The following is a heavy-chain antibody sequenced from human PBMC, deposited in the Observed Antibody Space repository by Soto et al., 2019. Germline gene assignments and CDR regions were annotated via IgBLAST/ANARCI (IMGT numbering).Heavy chain of an antibody. D-gene: IGHD2-15*01. CDR2: IIPIFGTA. J-gene: IGHJ6*02. Sequence: SVKVSCKASGGTFSSYAISWVRQAPGRGLEWMGGIIPIFGTANYAQKLQGRVTMTTDTSTSTAYMELRSLRSDDTAVYYCASSGYCSGGSCYSGTFYYYYGMDVWGQGTTVTVSS. V-gene: IGHV1-69*05. CDR3: ASSGYCSGGSCYSGTFYYYYGMDV. CDR1: GGTFSSYA.